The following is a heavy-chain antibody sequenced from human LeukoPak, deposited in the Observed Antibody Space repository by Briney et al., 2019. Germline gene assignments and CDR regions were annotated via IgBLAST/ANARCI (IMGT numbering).Heavy chain of an antibody. CDR1: GGSFSGYY. CDR2: INHSGST. Sequence: SETLSLTCAVYGGSFSGYYWSWIRQPPGKGLEWIGEINHSGSTNYNPSLKSRVTISLDTSKNQFSLKLSSVTAADTAVYYCARRSVRVRGGRTVGFDYWGQGTLVTVSS. J-gene: IGHJ4*02. D-gene: IGHD3-10*01. CDR3: ARRSVRVRGGRTVGFDY. V-gene: IGHV4-34*01.